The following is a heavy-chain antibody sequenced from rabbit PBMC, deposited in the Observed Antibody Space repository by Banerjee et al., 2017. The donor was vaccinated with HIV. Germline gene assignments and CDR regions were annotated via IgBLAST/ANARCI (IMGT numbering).Heavy chain of an antibody. CDR3: ARGTYYFNL. J-gene: IGHJ4*01. Sequence: QEQLVESRGGLVQPGGSLKLSCKASGFDFSSYGVSWVRQAPGKGLEWIGYIDPVFGSTYYASWVNGRFTISSHNAQNTLYLQLNSLTAADTATYFCARGTYYFNLWGPGTLVTVS. CDR1: GFDFSSYG. V-gene: IGHV1S47*01. CDR2: IDPVFGST.